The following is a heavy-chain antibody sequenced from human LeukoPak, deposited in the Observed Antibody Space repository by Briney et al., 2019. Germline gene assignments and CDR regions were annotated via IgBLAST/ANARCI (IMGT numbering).Heavy chain of an antibody. Sequence: GMSLRLSCAASGFTFSSYAMHWVRQAPGKGLEWVAVIWYDGGNRYYADSVKGRFTISRDTSEDTLFLQMNSLRAEDTAVYYCAREADCTDGSCYRGAFDIWGQGTMITVSS. J-gene: IGHJ3*02. CDR3: AREADCTDGSCYRGAFDI. CDR1: GFTFSSYA. CDR2: IWYDGGNR. V-gene: IGHV3-33*01. D-gene: IGHD2-15*01.